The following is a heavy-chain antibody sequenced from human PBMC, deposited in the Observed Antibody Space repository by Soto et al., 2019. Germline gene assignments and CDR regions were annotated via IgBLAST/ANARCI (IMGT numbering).Heavy chain of an antibody. V-gene: IGHV3-30*04. CDR2: ISYDGSNK. CDR3: ARDQGYSSSSVAFDI. J-gene: IGHJ3*02. D-gene: IGHD6-6*01. CDR1: GFTFSSYA. Sequence: GGSLRLSCAASGFTFSSYAMHWVRQAPGKGLEWVAVISYDGSNKYYADSVKGRFTISRDNSKNTLYLQMNSLRAEDTDVYYCARDQGYSSSSVAFDIWGQWTMVTVSS.